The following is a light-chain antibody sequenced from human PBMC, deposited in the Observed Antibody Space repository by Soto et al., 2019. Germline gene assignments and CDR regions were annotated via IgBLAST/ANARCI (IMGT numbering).Light chain of an antibody. J-gene: IGLJ2*01. CDR3: SSYTSSSTL. Sequence: QSVLTQPASVSGSPGQSITISCTGTSSDVGGYNYVSWYQQHPDKAPKLMIYDVSNRPSGVSNRFSGSKSGNTASLTISGLQAEDEADYYCSSYTSSSTLFGGGTKVTVL. CDR2: DVS. CDR1: SSDVGGYNY. V-gene: IGLV2-14*01.